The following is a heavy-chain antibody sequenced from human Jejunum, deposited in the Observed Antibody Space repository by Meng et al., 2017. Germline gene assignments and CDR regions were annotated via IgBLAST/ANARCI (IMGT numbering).Heavy chain of an antibody. D-gene: IGHD6-19*01. J-gene: IGHJ1*01. Sequence: VPCVQTGGGLLHTGWSLQLSFPAAGFTFITYWMHWLRQAPGKGLVWVSNIGGDGTNTKYADSVKGRFTISRDNAKNTLYLHMNSLRAEDTAMYYCASYSGGWWGWGQGTLVTVSS. V-gene: IGHV3-74*03. CDR2: IGGDGTNT. CDR3: ASYSGGWWG. CDR1: GFTFITYW.